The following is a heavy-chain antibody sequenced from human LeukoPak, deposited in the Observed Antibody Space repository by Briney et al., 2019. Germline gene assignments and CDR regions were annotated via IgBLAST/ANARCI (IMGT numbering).Heavy chain of an antibody. D-gene: IGHD5-12*01. J-gene: IGHJ4*02. CDR2: IKEDGSEK. CDR3: VRDKGYQYYFDY. CDR1: GFRFNYYW. V-gene: IGHV3-7*01. Sequence: PGGSLRLSCAASGFRFNYYWMTWVRQAPGKGLEWVATIKEDGSEKHYVDSVKGRFTISRDNAKNSLYLQMNSLRAQDTAVYYCVRDKGYQYYFDYWGQGTLVTVSS.